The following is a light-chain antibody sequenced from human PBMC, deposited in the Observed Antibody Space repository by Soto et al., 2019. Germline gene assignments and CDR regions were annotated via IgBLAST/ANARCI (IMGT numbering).Light chain of an antibody. CDR2: DAS. CDR3: QQYSSSRT. Sequence: EIVLTESPATLSLSPGERATLSCRASQSVSSYLAWYQQKPGQAPRLRIYDASNRATGIPARLSGSGSGTDFTLTISRMEPEDFAVYYCQQYSSSRTFGQGTKVDIK. CDR1: QSVSSY. V-gene: IGKV3-11*01. J-gene: IGKJ1*01.